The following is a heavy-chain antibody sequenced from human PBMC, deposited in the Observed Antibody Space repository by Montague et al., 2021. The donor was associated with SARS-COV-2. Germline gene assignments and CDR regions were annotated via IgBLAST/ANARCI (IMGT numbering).Heavy chain of an antibody. CDR1: GGSISSDDSY. Sequence: TLSLTCIVSGGSISSDDSYWTWIRQHPGKGLEWIGYIPYSGRTSYNVSLKSRLTISVDTSDNQFSLKLTSMTAADTAVYYGARMYVPAHGTSAASYSDYWGRGTLVTVSS. V-gene: IGHV4-31*03. J-gene: IGHJ4*02. CDR2: IPYSGRT. CDR3: ARMYVPAHGTSAASYSDY. D-gene: IGHD6-13*01.